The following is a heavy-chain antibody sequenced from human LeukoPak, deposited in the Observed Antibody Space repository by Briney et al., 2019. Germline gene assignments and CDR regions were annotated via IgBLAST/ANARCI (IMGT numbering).Heavy chain of an antibody. J-gene: IGHJ4*02. CDR1: GGSINSYY. CDR2: IYTSGST. V-gene: IGHV4-4*07. CDR3: AREDRGVTFYFDY. Sequence: PSETLSLTCTVSGGSINSYYWSWIRQPAGKGLEWIGRIYTSGSTNYNPSLKSRVTMSVDTSKKQFSLKLSSVTAADTAVYYCAREDRGVTFYFDYWGQGTLVTVSS. D-gene: IGHD3-10*01.